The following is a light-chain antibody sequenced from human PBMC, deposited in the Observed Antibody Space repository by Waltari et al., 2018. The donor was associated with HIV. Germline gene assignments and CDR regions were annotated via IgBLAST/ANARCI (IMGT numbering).Light chain of an antibody. CDR2: DVT. Sequence: QSALTQPASVSGSPGQSITISCTGTSSDVGNYNYVSRYQRHPGKAPKLMIYDVTKRPSGISDRCSGPKSGHTASLTISGLQAEDEADYYCCSYAGSSTCVFGTGTKVTVL. CDR1: SSDVGNYNY. CDR3: CSYAGSSTCV. V-gene: IGLV2-23*02. J-gene: IGLJ1*01.